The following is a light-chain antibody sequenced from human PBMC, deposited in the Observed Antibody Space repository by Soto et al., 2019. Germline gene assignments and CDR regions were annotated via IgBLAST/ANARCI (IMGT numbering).Light chain of an antibody. CDR2: DVA. V-gene: IGLV1-40*01. J-gene: IGLJ1*01. CDR1: YSNIGSSHD. Sequence: QPVLTQPPSVSGAPGQRVTISCTGTYSNIGSSHDVHWYQHVAGAAPKLIIYDVANRPSGVSNRFSGSKSGSTASLIISRLQTEDEADYYCVSYTSSTTYVFGTGTKLTVL. CDR3: VSYTSSTTYV.